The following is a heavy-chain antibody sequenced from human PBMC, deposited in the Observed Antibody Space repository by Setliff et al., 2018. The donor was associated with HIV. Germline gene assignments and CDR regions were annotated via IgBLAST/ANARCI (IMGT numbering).Heavy chain of an antibody. J-gene: IGHJ3*02. CDR1: GGSISSYS. CDR3: AREHFWSGYYSYDAFDI. V-gene: IGHV4-4*08. D-gene: IGHD3-3*02. CDR2: IHTSGTT. Sequence: PSETLSLTCTVSGGSISSYSWSWIRQPPGKGLEWIGYIHTSGTTNYNPSLKSRVTISVDTSKNQFSLKLSSVTAADTAVYYCAREHFWSGYYSYDAFDIWGQGTMVTVSS.